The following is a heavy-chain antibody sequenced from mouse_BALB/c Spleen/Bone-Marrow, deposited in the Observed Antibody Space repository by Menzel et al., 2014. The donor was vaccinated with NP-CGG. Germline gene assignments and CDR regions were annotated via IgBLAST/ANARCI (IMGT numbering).Heavy chain of an antibody. D-gene: IGHD1-1*01. CDR1: GYAFSSSW. CDR2: IYPGDGDT. Sequence: QVQLQQSGPEMAKPGASVKISCRASGYAFSSSWMNWVKQRPGRGLEWIGRIYPGDGDTNYNGKFKGKATLTADKSSSTAYMQLSSLTSVDSAVYICARTYGSSYFVYWGQGTLVTVSA. V-gene: IGHV1-82*01. J-gene: IGHJ3*01. CDR3: ARTYGSSYFVY.